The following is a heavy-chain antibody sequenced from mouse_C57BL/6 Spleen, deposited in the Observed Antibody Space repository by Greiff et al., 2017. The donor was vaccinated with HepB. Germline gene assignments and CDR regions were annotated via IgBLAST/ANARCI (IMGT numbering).Heavy chain of an antibody. J-gene: IGHJ4*01. Sequence: VMLVESGPGLVQPSQSLSITCTVSGFSLTSYGVHWVRQSPGKGLEWLGVIWRGGSTDNNAAFMSRLSITKDNSKSQVFFKMHSLQADDTAIYFCAKTLTTVEAMDYWGQGTSVTVSS. CDR3: AKTLTTVEAMDY. CDR1: GFSLTSYG. V-gene: IGHV2-5*01. D-gene: IGHD1-1*01. CDR2: IWRGGST.